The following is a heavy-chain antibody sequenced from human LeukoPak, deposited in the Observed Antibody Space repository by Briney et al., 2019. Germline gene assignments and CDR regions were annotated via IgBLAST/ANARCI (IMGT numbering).Heavy chain of an antibody. D-gene: IGHD5-18*01. Sequence: NPSETLSLTCTVSGGSISSYYWSWIRQPAGKGLEWIGHIYTSGSTNYNPSLKSRVTMSVDTSKNQFSLRLSSVTAADTAVYYCTTMGGIHHGLPPFDYWGQGTLVTVSS. J-gene: IGHJ4*02. V-gene: IGHV4-4*07. CDR1: GGSISSYY. CDR2: IYTSGST. CDR3: TTMGGIHHGLPPFDY.